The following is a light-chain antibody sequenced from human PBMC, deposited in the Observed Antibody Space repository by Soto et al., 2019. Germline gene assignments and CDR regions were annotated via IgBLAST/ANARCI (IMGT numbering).Light chain of an antibody. Sequence: EIVLTQSPGTLSLSPGERATLSCSASQGISSTYLAWYQQKPGQAPRLLISGVSNRATGTPDRFSGSGSGTDFTLTISSLEPEDFAVFYCHQYGTSPPTFGPGTKVDIK. V-gene: IGKV3-20*01. CDR2: GVS. CDR3: HQYGTSPPT. CDR1: QGISSTY. J-gene: IGKJ1*01.